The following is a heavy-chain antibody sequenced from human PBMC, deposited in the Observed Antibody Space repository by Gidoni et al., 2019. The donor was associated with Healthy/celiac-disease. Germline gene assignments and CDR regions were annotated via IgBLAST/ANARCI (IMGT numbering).Heavy chain of an antibody. J-gene: IGHJ4*02. D-gene: IGHD3-22*01. CDR3: ANAYYYDSSGMDY. Sequence: QVQLVESGGGVVQPGGSLSLSCAASGFTFSSYGMHWVRQAPGKGLEWVAFIRYDGSNKYYADSVKGRFTISRDNSKNTLYLQMNSLRAEDTAVYYCANAYYYDSSGMDYWGQGTLVTVSS. CDR1: GFTFSSYG. V-gene: IGHV3-30*02. CDR2: IRYDGSNK.